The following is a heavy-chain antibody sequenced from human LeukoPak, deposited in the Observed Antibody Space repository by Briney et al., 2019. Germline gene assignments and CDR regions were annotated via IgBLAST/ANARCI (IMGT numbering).Heavy chain of an antibody. CDR1: GGSISSYY. Sequence: SETLSLTCTVSGGSISSYYWSWIRQPPGKGLEWIGYIYYSGSTNYNPSLKSRVTISVDTSKNQFSRKLSSVTAADTAVYYCARGTRGYYFDYWGQGTLVTVSS. V-gene: IGHV4-59*01. D-gene: IGHD3-10*01. CDR2: IYYSGST. CDR3: ARGTRGYYFDY. J-gene: IGHJ4*02.